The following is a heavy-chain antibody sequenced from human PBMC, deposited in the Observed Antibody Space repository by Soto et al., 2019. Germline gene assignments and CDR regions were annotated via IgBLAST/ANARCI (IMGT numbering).Heavy chain of an antibody. CDR3: AKRGLSGSYYVGYYYGMDV. CDR2: ISGSGGST. J-gene: IGHJ6*02. Sequence: GGSLRLSCAASGFTFSSYAMSWVRQAPGKGLEWVSAISGSGGSTYYADSVKGRFTISRDNSKNTLYLQMNSLRAEDTAVYYCAKRGLSGSYYVGYYYGMDVWGQGTTVTVSS. V-gene: IGHV3-23*01. CDR1: GFTFSSYA. D-gene: IGHD1-26*01.